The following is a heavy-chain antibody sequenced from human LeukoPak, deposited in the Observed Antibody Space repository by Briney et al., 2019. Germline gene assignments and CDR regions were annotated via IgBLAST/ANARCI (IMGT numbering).Heavy chain of an antibody. J-gene: IGHJ3*02. CDR2: ISSSSSTI. V-gene: IGHV3-48*01. D-gene: IGHD7-27*01. CDR1: GFTFSIYS. CDR3: ARKTGGSLDI. Sequence: GGSLRLSCAASGFTFSIYSMNWVRQAPGKGLEWVTYISSSSSTIYYADSVKGRFTISRDNAKNSLYLEMNSLRAEDTAVYYCARKTGGSLDIWGQGTMVTVSS.